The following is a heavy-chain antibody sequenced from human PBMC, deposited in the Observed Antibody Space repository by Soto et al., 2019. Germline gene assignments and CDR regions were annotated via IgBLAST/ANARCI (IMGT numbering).Heavy chain of an antibody. V-gene: IGHV3-23*01. J-gene: IGHJ4*02. CDR2: ISGSGGST. D-gene: IGHD6-19*01. Sequence: PGGSLRLSCAASGFTFSSYAMSWVRQAPGKGLEWVSAISGSGGSTYYADSVKGRFTISRDNSKNTLYLQMNGLRAEDTAVYYFAKDSRSSGWYFDYWGQGTLVTVSS. CDR1: GFTFSSYA. CDR3: AKDSRSSGWYFDY.